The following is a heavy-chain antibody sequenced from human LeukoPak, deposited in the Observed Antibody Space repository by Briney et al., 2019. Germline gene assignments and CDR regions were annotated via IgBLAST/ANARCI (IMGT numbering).Heavy chain of an antibody. V-gene: IGHV4-39*01. Sequence: SETLSLTCTVSGGTLSSSSYYWGWIRQPPGKGLEWIGSIYYSGSTYYNPSLKSRVTISVDTSKNQFSLKLSSVTAADTAVYYCARRSGSYYYFDYWGQGTLVTVSS. CDR3: ARRSGSYYYFDY. J-gene: IGHJ4*02. CDR2: IYYSGST. D-gene: IGHD1-26*01. CDR1: GGTLSSSSYY.